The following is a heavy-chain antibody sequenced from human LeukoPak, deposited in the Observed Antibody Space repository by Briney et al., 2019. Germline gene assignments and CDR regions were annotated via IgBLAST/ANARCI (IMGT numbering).Heavy chain of an antibody. Sequence: SETLSLTCTVSGGSISSGSYYWSWIRQPAGKGLEWIGRIYTSGSTNYNPSLKSRVTISVDTSKNQFSLKLSSVTAADTAVYYCARVDTAGETDYWGQGTLVTVSS. CDR3: ARVDTAGETDY. D-gene: IGHD5-18*01. J-gene: IGHJ4*02. CDR2: IYTSGST. CDR1: GGSISSGSYY. V-gene: IGHV4-61*02.